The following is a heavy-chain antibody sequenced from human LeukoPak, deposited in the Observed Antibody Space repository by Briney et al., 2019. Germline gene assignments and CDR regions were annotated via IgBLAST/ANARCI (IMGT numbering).Heavy chain of an antibody. Sequence: PSETLSLTCSVSGGSISSYYWSWIRQPAGKGLEWIGRTYARGSPTFNPSLRSRVTMSVDTSKNQFSLTLSSVSAADTAVYYCAAYGDHWYFDLWGRGTLVTVSS. V-gene: IGHV4-4*07. CDR2: TYARGSP. CDR3: AAYGDHWYFDL. D-gene: IGHD4-17*01. CDR1: GGSISSYY. J-gene: IGHJ2*01.